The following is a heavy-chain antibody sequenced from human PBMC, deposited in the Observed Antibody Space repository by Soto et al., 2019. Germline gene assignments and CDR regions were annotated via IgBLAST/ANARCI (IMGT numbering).Heavy chain of an antibody. V-gene: IGHV1-69*02. D-gene: IGHD3-10*01. Sequence: QVQLVQSGAEVKKPGSSVKVSCKGSGGTFSSYTISWVRQAPGQGLEWMGRIIPILGITKYAQKFQGRVTITADKSTSTAYMELSSLRSEDTAVYYCARLMSSGYYYGMDVWGQGTTVTVSS. CDR3: ARLMSSGYYYGMDV. CDR1: GGTFSSYT. CDR2: IIPILGIT. J-gene: IGHJ6*02.